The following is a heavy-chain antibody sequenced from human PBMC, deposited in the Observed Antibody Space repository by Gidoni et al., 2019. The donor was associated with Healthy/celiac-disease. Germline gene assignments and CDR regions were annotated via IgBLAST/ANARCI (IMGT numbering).Heavy chain of an antibody. J-gene: IGHJ4*02. CDR1: GGTFRSYA. V-gene: IGHV1-69*06. CDR2: IIPIFGTA. Sequence: QVQLVQSGAEVKKPGSSVKVSCKASGGTFRSYAISWVRQAPGPGLEWMGGIIPIFGTANYAQKFQGRVTITADKATSTAYMELSSLRSEDTAVYYCARAGRYSGYDWLYYFDYWGQGTLVTVSS. CDR3: ARAGRYSGYDWLYYFDY. D-gene: IGHD5-12*01.